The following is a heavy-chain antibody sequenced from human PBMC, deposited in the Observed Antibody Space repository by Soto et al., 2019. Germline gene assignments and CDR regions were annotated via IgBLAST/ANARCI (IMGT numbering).Heavy chain of an antibody. D-gene: IGHD4-4*01. Sequence: QVQLQESGPGLVKPSETLSLTCTVSGGSVSSDSYYWSWIRQPPGKGLEWIGYIYYSGSTYYNPSLKSRVTISVHTSKNQFSLKLSSVTAADTAVYYCARNGATVTTGYYYAMAVWGQGTTVTVSS. V-gene: IGHV4-61*01. CDR3: ARNGATVTTGYYYAMAV. CDR2: IYYSGST. J-gene: IGHJ6*02. CDR1: GGSVSSDSYY.